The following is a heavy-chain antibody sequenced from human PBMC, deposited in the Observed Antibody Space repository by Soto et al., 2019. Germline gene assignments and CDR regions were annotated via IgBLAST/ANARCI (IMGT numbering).Heavy chain of an antibody. CDR2: IYHSGST. J-gene: IGHJ4*02. CDR3: ARGRHHYDSSGYQFDY. V-gene: IGHV4-31*03. D-gene: IGHD3-22*01. Sequence: QVQLQESGPGLVKPSQTLSLTCTVSGGSISSGGYYWSWIRQHPGKGLEWIGYIYHSGSTYYNPSLKSRVTISVDTSKNQFFLKVNSVTAADTAVYYCARGRHHYDSSGYQFDYWGQGTLVTVSS. CDR1: GGSISSGGYY.